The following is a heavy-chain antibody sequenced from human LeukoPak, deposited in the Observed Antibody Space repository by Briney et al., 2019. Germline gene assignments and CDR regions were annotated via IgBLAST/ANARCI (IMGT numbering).Heavy chain of an antibody. CDR1: GGSISSYY. J-gene: IGHJ4*02. CDR3: ARVYLDTATIFDY. Sequence: PSETLSLTCTVSGGSISSYYWSWIRQPPGKGLEWIGYIYYSGSTNYNPSLKSRVTISVDTSKNQFSLKLSSVTAADTAVYYCARVYLDTATIFDYWGQGTLVTVSS. CDR2: IYYSGST. D-gene: IGHD5-18*01. V-gene: IGHV4-59*01.